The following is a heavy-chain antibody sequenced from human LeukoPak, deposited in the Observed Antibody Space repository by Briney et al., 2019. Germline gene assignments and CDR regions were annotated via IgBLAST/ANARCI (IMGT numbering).Heavy chain of an antibody. Sequence: GGSLRLSCAASGFTFSTYWMHWVRQAPGKGLVWVSRIYSDGSSTSYADYVKGRFTISRDNAKNTLYLQMNSLRAQDTAVYYCARSLILTGYRAFDIWGQGTMVTVSS. V-gene: IGHV3-74*01. CDR2: IYSDGSST. D-gene: IGHD3-9*01. CDR3: ARSLILTGYRAFDI. J-gene: IGHJ3*02. CDR1: GFTFSTYW.